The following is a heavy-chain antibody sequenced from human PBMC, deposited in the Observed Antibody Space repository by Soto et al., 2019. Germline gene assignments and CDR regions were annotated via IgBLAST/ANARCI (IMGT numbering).Heavy chain of an antibody. CDR3: ARARRLLNWFDP. CDR1: GGSISSYY. CDR2: IYYSGST. D-gene: IGHD6-25*01. J-gene: IGHJ5*02. V-gene: IGHV4-59*01. Sequence: SETLSLTCTVSGGSISSYYWSWIRQPPGKGLEWIGYIYYSGSTNYNPSPKSRVTISVDTSKNQFSLKLSSVTAADTAVYYCARARRLLNWFDPWGQGTLVTVSS.